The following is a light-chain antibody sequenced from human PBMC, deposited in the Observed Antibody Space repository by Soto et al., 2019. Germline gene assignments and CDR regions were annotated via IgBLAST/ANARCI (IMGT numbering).Light chain of an antibody. Sequence: EIMMTQSPDTLSASPGERATVSCRASQSISSDFAWFQLKPGQALRLLIYGASTRAPDVPDRFSGSGSGTEFTLTISSLQSEDFAVYYCQQYNNRPYTFGQGTKVDIK. J-gene: IGKJ2*01. CDR2: GAS. V-gene: IGKV3-15*01. CDR3: QQYNNRPYT. CDR1: QSISSD.